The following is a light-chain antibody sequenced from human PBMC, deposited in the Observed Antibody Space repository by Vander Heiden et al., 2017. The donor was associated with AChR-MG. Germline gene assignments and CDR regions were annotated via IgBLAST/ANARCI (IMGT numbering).Light chain of an antibody. Sequence: DIQMTQSPSSLSVSVGDRDTITCRASQGISNQLAWYRQKPGKVPELLIYAASTLQSGVPSRFSGSGSGTDFSLTIISLQPEDVATYYCQKYNSAPFTFGAGTKVDLK. CDR3: QKYNSAPFT. V-gene: IGKV1-27*01. CDR1: QGISNQ. J-gene: IGKJ3*01. CDR2: AAS.